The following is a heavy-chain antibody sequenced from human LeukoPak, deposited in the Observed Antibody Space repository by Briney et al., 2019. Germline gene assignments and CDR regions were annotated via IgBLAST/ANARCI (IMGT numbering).Heavy chain of an antibody. D-gene: IGHD1-26*01. V-gene: IGHV1-2*02. CDR3: ARDSSGSYPGYYFDY. Sequence: ASVKVSCKASGYTFTGYYMHWVRQAPGRGLEWMGWINPNSGGTNYAQKFQGRVTMTRDTSISTAYMELSRLRSDDTAVYYCARDSSGSYPGYYFDYWGQGTLVTVSS. J-gene: IGHJ4*02. CDR2: INPNSGGT. CDR1: GYTFTGYY.